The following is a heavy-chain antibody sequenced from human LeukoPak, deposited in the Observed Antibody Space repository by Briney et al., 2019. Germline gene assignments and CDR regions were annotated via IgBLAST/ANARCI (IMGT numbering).Heavy chain of an antibody. J-gene: IGHJ6*03. Sequence: GGSLRLSCAASGFTFCHYGMSWVRQAPGEGLEWGSLISWDGGSKYYADSVKGRFTISRDNSKNSLYLQMNSLRAEDTAVYYCAKEGMATIIHYYMDVWGKGTTVTVSS. CDR3: AKEGMATIIHYYMDV. CDR1: GFTFCHYG. D-gene: IGHD5-24*01. V-gene: IGHV3-43D*04. CDR2: ISWDGGSK.